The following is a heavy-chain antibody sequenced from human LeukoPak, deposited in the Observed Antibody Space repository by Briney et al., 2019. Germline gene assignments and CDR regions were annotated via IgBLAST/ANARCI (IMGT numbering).Heavy chain of an antibody. CDR2: IKRDGNEK. Sequence: GGSLRLSCAASGFTFTSYWMNWVRQAPGKGLEWVANIKRDGNEKNYVDSVKGRFSISRDNAKNPLYLQMDSRRAAEPAVYYCATEGAYPIITYDSWGQGALVTVSS. CDR1: GFTFTSYW. V-gene: IGHV3-7*01. D-gene: IGHD2-8*01. J-gene: IGHJ5*01. CDR3: ATEGAYPIITYDS.